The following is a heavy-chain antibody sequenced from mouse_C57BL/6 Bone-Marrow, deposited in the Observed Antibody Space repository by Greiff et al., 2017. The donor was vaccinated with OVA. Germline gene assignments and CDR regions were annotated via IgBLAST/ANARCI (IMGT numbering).Heavy chain of an antibody. CDR1: GYTFTDYE. V-gene: IGHV1-15*01. CDR3: TRDYYDYDGRFDY. D-gene: IGHD2-4*01. CDR2: IDPETGGT. Sequence: QVQLQQSGAELVRPGASVTLSCKASGYTFTDYEMHWVKQTPVHGLEWIGAIDPETGGTAYNQKFKGKAILTADKSSSTAYMELRSLTSEDSAVYYCTRDYYDYDGRFDYWGQGTTLTVSS. J-gene: IGHJ2*01.